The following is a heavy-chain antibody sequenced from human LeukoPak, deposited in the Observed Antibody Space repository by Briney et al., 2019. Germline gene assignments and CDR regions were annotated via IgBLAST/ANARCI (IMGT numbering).Heavy chain of an antibody. J-gene: IGHJ4*02. V-gene: IGHV3-7*01. CDR2: IKQDGSEK. CDR1: GVSFSSYW. Sequence: PGGSLRLSCAASGVSFSSYWMSWVRQAPGKGLEWVANIKQDGSEKFYVDSVKGRFTISRDNAKNSLYLQMNSLRAEDTAVYYCARDSEGGYDYDPFFDYWGQGTLVTVSS. D-gene: IGHD5-12*01. CDR3: ARDSEGGYDYDPFFDY.